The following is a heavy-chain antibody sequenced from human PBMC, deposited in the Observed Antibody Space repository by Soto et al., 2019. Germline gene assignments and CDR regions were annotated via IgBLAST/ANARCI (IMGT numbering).Heavy chain of an antibody. D-gene: IGHD6-25*01. J-gene: IGHJ4*02. Sequence: EVQLLESGGGLAQPGGSLRLSCAASGFSISTYGVTWVRQAPGKGLEWVSGFSGSSGNTYYADSVKGRFTISRDNSKNTVYLQMNSLRAEDTAVYYCARWSGYGDSWGQGTLVTVSS. CDR2: FSGSSGNT. CDR3: ARWSGYGDS. CDR1: GFSISTYG. V-gene: IGHV3-23*01.